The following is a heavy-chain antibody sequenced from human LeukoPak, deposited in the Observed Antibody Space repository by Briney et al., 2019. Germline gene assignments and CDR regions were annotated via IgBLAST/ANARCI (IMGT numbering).Heavy chain of an antibody. D-gene: IGHD1-26*01. CDR3: ARRGYHDYSGFDY. CDR1: GFTLSNYA. J-gene: IGHJ4*02. Sequence: GGSLRLSCEVSGFTLSNYAMHWVRQAPGKGLEWVAVISYDSSNEHYADSVKGRFTISRDNAKNSLYLQMKSLRAEDTAVYYCARRGYHDYSGFDYWGQGTLVTVSS. CDR2: ISYDSSNE. V-gene: IGHV3-30*04.